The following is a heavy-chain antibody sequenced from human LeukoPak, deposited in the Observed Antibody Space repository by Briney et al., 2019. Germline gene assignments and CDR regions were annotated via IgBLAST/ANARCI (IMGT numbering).Heavy chain of an antibody. D-gene: IGHD3-3*01. CDR1: GDSISTSNSY. CDR2: IYYSGNT. V-gene: IGHV4-39*01. Sequence: SEALSLTCTVSGDSISTSNSYWGWIRQPPGKGLEWIGSIYYSGNTYYNASLKSRVTISVDTSKNQFSLKLTSVTAADTAVYYCARLYYYSWNWFDPWGQGTLVTVSS. CDR3: ARLYYYSWNWFDP. J-gene: IGHJ5*02.